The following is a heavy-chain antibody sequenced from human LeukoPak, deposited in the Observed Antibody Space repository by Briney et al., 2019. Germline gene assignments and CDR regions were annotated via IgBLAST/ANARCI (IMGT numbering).Heavy chain of an antibody. D-gene: IGHD3-10*01. CDR3: ARDRISYYYMDV. CDR1: GGTFSSYA. J-gene: IGHJ6*03. Sequence: GASVKVSCKASGGTFSSYAISWVRQAPGQGLEWMGRIIPIFGTANYAQKSQGRVTITTDESTSTAYMELSSLRSEDTAVYYCARDRISYYYMDVWGKGTTVTVSS. CDR2: IIPIFGTA. V-gene: IGHV1-69*05.